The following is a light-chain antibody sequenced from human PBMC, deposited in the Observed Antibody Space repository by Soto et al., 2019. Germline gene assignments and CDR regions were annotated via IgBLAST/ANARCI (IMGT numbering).Light chain of an antibody. Sequence: DAVLTQSPLSLPVTLGQPAAISCRSSQSLVHSDGKAYLIWFQQRPGQSPRRLIYQVSRRDAGVPDRFSGSGSGTDVTLIISRVEAEDVGVYYCMQGTHWPWTFGQGTKVEIK. CDR3: MQGTHWPWT. J-gene: IGKJ1*01. CDR2: QVS. V-gene: IGKV2-30*02. CDR1: QSLVHSDGKAY.